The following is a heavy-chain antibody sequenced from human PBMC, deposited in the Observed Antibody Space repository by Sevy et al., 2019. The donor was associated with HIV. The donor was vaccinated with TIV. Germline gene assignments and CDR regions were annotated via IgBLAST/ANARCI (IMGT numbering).Heavy chain of an antibody. CDR1: GGSFSSYY. CDR3: ARANHDAQSYDFWSGYSVSAYFDF. V-gene: IGHV4-59*01. D-gene: IGHD3-3*01. Sequence: SETLSLTCTVSGGSFSSYYWSWIRQPPGKGLEWIGDIFDSGSTNYNPSLKSRVTISRDTSKNQFSLKLSSVTAADTAVYFCARANHDAQSYDFWSGYSVSAYFDFWGQGTLVTVSS. CDR2: IFDSGST. J-gene: IGHJ4*02.